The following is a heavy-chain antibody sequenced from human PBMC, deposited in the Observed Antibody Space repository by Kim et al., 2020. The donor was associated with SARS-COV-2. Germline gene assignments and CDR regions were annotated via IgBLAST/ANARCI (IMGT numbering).Heavy chain of an antibody. V-gene: IGHV3-53*01. J-gene: IGHJ4*02. CDR3: ASHSNIWRGPFPH. Sequence: YYADSVRGRFTIARDISSNTFLLQMNSLRVEDTAVYYCASHSNIWRGPFPHWGQGTLVTVSS. D-gene: IGHD3-3*01.